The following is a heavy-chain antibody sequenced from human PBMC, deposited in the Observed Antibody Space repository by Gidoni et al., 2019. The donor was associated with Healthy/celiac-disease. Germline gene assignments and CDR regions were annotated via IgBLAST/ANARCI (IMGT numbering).Heavy chain of an antibody. V-gene: IGHV3-11*06. CDR3: ARLVSDTKGEYSSSWSKYYYYYMDV. J-gene: IGHJ6*03. CDR2: ISSSSSYT. Sequence: GLEWVSYISSSSSYTNYADSVKGRFTISRDNAKNSLYLQMNSLRAEDTAVYYCARLVSDTKGEYSSSWSKYYYYYMDVWGKGTTVTVSS. D-gene: IGHD6-13*01.